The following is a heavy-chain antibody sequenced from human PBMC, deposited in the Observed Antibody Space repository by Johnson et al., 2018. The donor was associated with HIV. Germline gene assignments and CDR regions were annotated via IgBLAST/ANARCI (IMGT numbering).Heavy chain of an antibody. D-gene: IGHD1-26*01. V-gene: IGHV3-7*03. Sequence: VQLVESGGGLVKPGGSIRLSCAASGFIFSNAWMSWVRQAPGKGLEWVANIKQDGSEKYYVDSVKGRFTISRDNAKNSLYLQMNSLRAEDTAVYYCARVGATAAFDIWGQGTMVTVSS. J-gene: IGHJ3*02. CDR2: IKQDGSEK. CDR1: GFIFSNAW. CDR3: ARVGATAAFDI.